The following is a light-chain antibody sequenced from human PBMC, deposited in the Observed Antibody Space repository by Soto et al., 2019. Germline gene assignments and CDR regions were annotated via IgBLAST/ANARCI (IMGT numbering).Light chain of an antibody. CDR2: DAS. Sequence: EIVLTQSPGTLSLSPGERATLSCRASQSVSNTYLAWYQQKPGQAPRLLIYDASSRATDIPDRFSGSGSGTDFTLTFSRLEPEDFAVYYCQQYGRSPGLFTFGPGTKVDIK. J-gene: IGKJ3*01. V-gene: IGKV3-20*01. CDR3: QQYGRSPGLFT. CDR1: QSVSNTY.